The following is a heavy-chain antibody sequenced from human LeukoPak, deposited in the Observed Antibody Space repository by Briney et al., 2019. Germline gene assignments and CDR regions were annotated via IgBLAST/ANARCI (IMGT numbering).Heavy chain of an antibody. CDR2: VNVYNGKR. CDR1: GYTFTNYG. Sequence: ASVKVSCKASGYTFTNYGISWVRQAPGQGLEWMMWVNVYNGKREYAQKFQGRVTLTTDTSTTTAHMELRSLRFDDTAVYYCARVEERSGLLDYWGQGTLVTVSS. J-gene: IGHJ4*02. CDR3: ARVEERSGLLDY. V-gene: IGHV1-18*04. D-gene: IGHD3/OR15-3a*01.